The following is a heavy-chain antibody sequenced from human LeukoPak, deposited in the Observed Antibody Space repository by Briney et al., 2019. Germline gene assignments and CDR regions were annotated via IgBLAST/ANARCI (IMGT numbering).Heavy chain of an antibody. D-gene: IGHD2-8*02. CDR1: GFTFSDYY. Sequence: GGSLRLSCAASGFTFSDYYMSWIRQAPGKGLEWVSYISSSGSTIYYADSVKGRFTISRDNAKNSLYLQMNSLRAEDTAVYYCASSGWQFSGSGVYLSGMDVWGQGTTVTASS. CDR3: ASSGWQFSGSGVYLSGMDV. V-gene: IGHV3-11*01. J-gene: IGHJ6*02. CDR2: ISSSGSTI.